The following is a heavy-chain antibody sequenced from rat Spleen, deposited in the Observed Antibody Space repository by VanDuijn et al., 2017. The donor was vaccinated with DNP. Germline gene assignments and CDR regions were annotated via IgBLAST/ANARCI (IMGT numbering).Heavy chain of an antibody. CDR1: GFTFSDYA. CDR3: ARGVITTLGYWSFDF. V-gene: IGHV5-17*01. Sequence: EVQLVESGGGLVQPGRSLKLSCAASGFTFSDYAMAWVRQAPKKGLEWVATISYDGSRTYYRDSVKGRFTISRNNAKNTLYLQMNSLRSGDTATYYLARGVITTLGYWSFDFWGPGTMVTVSS. D-gene: IGHD1-12*02. CDR2: ISYDGSRT. J-gene: IGHJ1*01.